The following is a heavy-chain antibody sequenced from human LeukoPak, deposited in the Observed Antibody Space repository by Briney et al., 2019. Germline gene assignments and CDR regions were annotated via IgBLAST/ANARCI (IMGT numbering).Heavy chain of an antibody. V-gene: IGHV3-74*01. CDR1: GFTLSNSW. D-gene: IGHD6-6*01. CDR3: ARGPNSNWSGLDF. J-gene: IGHJ4*02. Sequence: GGSLRLSCAASGFTLSNSWMHWARQLPGKGLVWVSRISPTGSTTSYADSVKGRFTVSRDNAKNTLYLQVNNLRAEDTAVYYCARGPNSNWSGLDFWGQGTLLTVSS. CDR2: ISPTGSTT.